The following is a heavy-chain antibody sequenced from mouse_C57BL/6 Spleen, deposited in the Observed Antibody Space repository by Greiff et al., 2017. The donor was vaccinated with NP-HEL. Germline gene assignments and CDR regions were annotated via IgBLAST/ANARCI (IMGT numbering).Heavy chain of an antibody. D-gene: IGHD2-3*01. CDR3: ARGGYDYAMDY. J-gene: IGHJ4*01. CDR1: GYTFTSYW. Sequence: QVQLQQPGAELVKPGASVKLSCKASGYTFTSYWMHWVKQRPGQGLEWIGMIHPNSGSTNYNEKFKGKATLTVDKSSSTAYMQLSSLTSEDSAVYYCARGGYDYAMDYWGQGTSVTVSS. CDR2: IHPNSGST. V-gene: IGHV1-64*01.